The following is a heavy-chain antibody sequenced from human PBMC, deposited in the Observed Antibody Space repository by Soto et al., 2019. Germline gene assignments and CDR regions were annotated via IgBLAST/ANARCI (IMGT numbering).Heavy chain of an antibody. V-gene: IGHV1-69*01. CDR2: IIPIFGTA. CDR3: ARPYCSSTSCYAGGGFDP. CDR1: GGTFSSYA. Sequence: QVQLVQSGAEVKKPGSSVKVSCKASGGTFSSYAISWVRQAPGQGLEWMGGIIPIFGTANYAQKFQGRVSITAEESTSTAYMGLSSLRSEDTAVYYCARPYCSSTSCYAGGGFDPWGQGTLVTVSS. J-gene: IGHJ5*02. D-gene: IGHD2-2*01.